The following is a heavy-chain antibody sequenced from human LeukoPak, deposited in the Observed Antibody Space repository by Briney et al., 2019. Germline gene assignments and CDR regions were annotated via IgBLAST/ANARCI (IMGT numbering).Heavy chain of an antibody. CDR2: IAYDGSYN. J-gene: IGHJ4*02. V-gene: IGHV3-30*19. D-gene: IGHD3-10*01. CDR1: GFTFSNYG. CDR3: ARATTFYYGAGSFAPYYFDY. Sequence: PGGSLRLSCAASGFTFSNYGMHWVRQTPGKGLEWVAVIAYDGSYNYYADCVKGRFTISRDNSKNTLFLQMNSLRAEDTAVYYCARATTFYYGAGSFAPYYFDYWGQGTLVTVSS.